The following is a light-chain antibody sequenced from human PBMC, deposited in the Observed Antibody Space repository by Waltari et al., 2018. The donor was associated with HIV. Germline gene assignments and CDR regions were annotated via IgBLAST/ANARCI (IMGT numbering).Light chain of an antibody. J-gene: IGLJ1*01. CDR1: SSNIGRNT. CDR3: QEHNTVSFI. CDR2: DAS. Sequence: QSELSQPPSASGTPGQRVAISCSGSSSNIGRNTVNWYQQLPGTAPKLLISDASNLEAGLPPRFSASGSGAQFTFTISSLQPEDVATYYCQEHNTVSFIFGPGTRV. V-gene: IGLV1-44*01.